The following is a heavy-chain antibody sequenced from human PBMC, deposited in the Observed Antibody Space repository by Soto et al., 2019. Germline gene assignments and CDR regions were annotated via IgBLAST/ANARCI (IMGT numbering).Heavy chain of an antibody. V-gene: IGHV4-34*01. CDR1: GGSFSGYY. Sequence: QVQLQQWGAGLLKPSETLSLTCAVYGGSFSGYYWSWIRQPPGKGLEWIGEINHSGSTNYNPSLTSRVTISVDTSKNQFSLKLSSVTAADTAVYYCARVNVGPWNYGSYYYYYYGMDVWGQGTTVTVSS. CDR2: INHSGST. CDR3: ARVNVGPWNYGSYYYYYYGMDV. J-gene: IGHJ6*02. D-gene: IGHD1-7*01.